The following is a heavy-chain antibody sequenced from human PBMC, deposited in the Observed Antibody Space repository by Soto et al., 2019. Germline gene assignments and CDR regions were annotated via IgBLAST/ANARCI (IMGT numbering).Heavy chain of an antibody. CDR1: GYTFTDYG. CDR2: ITAFNGNT. Sequence: QVHLVQSGAEVEKPGASVKVSCKASGYTFTDYGISGVRQAPGQGLQWMGWITAFNGNTKYAQQFQGRVTMTTETSQSTAYMELRSLESDDTAVYYCARISQSDFWSGYYYFFDYWGQGTLVTVSS. J-gene: IGHJ4*02. D-gene: IGHD3-3*01. V-gene: IGHV1-18*01. CDR3: ARISQSDFWSGYYYFFDY.